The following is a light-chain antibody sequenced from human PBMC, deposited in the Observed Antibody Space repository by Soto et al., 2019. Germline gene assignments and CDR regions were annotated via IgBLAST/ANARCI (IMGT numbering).Light chain of an antibody. CDR1: QSISRN. CDR3: QEYSKGWT. J-gene: IGKJ1*01. V-gene: IGKV3-15*01. Sequence: EIVMTQSPATVSLSPGERATLSCRASQSISRNLAWYQQKPGQAPRLLVYGASTRATGIPARFSGSGSGTEFTLTISRVESDDFALYYWQEYSKGWTFGQGTKVEVK. CDR2: GAS.